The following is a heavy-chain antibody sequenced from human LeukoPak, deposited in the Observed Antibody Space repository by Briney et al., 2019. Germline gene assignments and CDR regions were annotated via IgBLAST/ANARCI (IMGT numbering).Heavy chain of an antibody. V-gene: IGHV6-1*01. Sequence: SQTLSRTCAISGDSVSRAGTAWSWIRQSPSRGLEWLGRTYYRSKWYNDYAVSVKSRISINPDTSKNQFSLQLNSVTPEDTAVYYCVRDQRDTNLYYYVMHVWGQGTTVTVSS. J-gene: IGHJ6*02. CDR2: TYYRSKWYN. D-gene: IGHD2-8*01. CDR3: VRDQRDTNLYYYVMHV. CDR1: GDSVSRAGTA.